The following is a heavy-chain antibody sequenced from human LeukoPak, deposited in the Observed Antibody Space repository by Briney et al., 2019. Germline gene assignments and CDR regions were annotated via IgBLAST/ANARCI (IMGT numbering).Heavy chain of an antibody. J-gene: IGHJ4*02. V-gene: IGHV3-11*01. D-gene: IGHD5-12*01. CDR3: AREKKRGYSGYDY. Sequence: GGSLRLSCAASGFTFSDYYMSWIRQAPGRGLEWLSYISPSGSTIYEADSMEGRFTISRDDARNSLFLQMNSLRAEDTAVYYCAREKKRGYSGYDYWGQGTLVTVSS. CDR2: ISPSGSTI. CDR1: GFTFSDYY.